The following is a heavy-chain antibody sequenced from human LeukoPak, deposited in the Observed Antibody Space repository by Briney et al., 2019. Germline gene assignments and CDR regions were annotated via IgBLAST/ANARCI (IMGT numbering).Heavy chain of an antibody. D-gene: IGHD3-9*01. CDR1: GYTFTSYA. V-gene: IGHV1-3*01. J-gene: IGHJ4*02. CDR3: ARASRIRYFDRSWEERGAVYFDY. Sequence: ASVKVSCKASGYTFTSYAMHWVRQAPGQRLEWMGWINAGNGNTKYSQKFQGRVTITRDTSASTAYMELSSLRSEDTAVYYCARASRIRYFDRSWEERGAVYFDYWGQGTLVTVSS. CDR2: INAGNGNT.